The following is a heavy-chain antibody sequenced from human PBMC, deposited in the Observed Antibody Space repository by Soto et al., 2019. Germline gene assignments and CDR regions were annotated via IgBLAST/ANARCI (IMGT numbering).Heavy chain of an antibody. Sequence: SVKVSCKASGGTFSSYAISWVRQAPGQGLEWMGGIIPIFGTANYAQKFQGKVTITADESTSTAYMELSSLRSEDTAVYYCARDQRVGAPLDYWGQGTLVTVSS. D-gene: IGHD1-26*01. CDR2: IIPIFGTA. J-gene: IGHJ4*02. V-gene: IGHV1-69*13. CDR3: ARDQRVGAPLDY. CDR1: GGTFSSYA.